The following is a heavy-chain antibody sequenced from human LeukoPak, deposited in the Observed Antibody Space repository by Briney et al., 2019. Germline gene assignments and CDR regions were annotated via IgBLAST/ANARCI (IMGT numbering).Heavy chain of an antibody. Sequence: GESLKISCKASGYTFTSHWIGWVRQMPGKGLEWMGIIYPDDSDTRYSPSFQGQVIISADNSITTAYLQWSSLKASDTAMYYCARHWADGQIQYWGQGTLVTVSS. CDR2: IYPDDSDT. V-gene: IGHV5-51*01. CDR3: ARHWADGQIQY. D-gene: IGHD5-24*01. CDR1: GYTFTSHW. J-gene: IGHJ4*02.